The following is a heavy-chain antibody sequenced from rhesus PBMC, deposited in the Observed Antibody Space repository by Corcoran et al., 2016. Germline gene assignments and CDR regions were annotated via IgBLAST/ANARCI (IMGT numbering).Heavy chain of an antibody. D-gene: IGHD3-34*01. CDR1: GGSISDSYY. V-gene: IGHV4S9*01. CDR3: GRERGGVDFHV. J-gene: IGHJ5-1*01. Sequence: QVQLQESGPGLVKPSETLSLTCGVSGGSISDSYYWNWIRQPPGKGLEWIGNIFVKSATTFNHPALKRRINISKNAANERFFLRVRSVTVADTALYYCGRERGGVDFHVWGAGVFVTVSS. CDR2: IFVKSATT.